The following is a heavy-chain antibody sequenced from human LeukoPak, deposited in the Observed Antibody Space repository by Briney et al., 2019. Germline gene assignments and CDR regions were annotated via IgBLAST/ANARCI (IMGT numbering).Heavy chain of an antibody. J-gene: IGHJ4*01. CDR2: ISSRSSNI. CDR3: ARALYYDILTGYQTHTYYFDY. CDR1: GVTFSGYT. Sequence: GGSLRLSCSASGVTFSGYTMNWVRQAPGKGLEWVSSISSRSSNIYYADSVKGRFTISRDNAKNSLYLQMNSLRAEDTAVYYCARALYYDILTGYQTHTYYFDYWGRGTLVTVSS. V-gene: IGHV3-21*01. D-gene: IGHD3-9*01.